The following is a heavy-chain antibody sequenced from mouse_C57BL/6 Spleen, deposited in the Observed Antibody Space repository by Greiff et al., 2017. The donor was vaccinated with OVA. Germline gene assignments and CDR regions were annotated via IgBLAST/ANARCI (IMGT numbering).Heavy chain of an antibody. CDR1: GFTFSDYG. Sequence: EVKLVESGGGLVKPGGSLKLSCAASGFTFSDYGMHWVRQAPEKGLEWVAYISSGSSTIYYADTVKGRFTISRDNAKNTLFLQMTSLRSEDTAMYYCARSGDYGSSYAMDYWGQGTSVTVSS. V-gene: IGHV5-17*01. D-gene: IGHD1-1*01. CDR2: ISSGSSTI. J-gene: IGHJ4*01. CDR3: ARSGDYGSSYAMDY.